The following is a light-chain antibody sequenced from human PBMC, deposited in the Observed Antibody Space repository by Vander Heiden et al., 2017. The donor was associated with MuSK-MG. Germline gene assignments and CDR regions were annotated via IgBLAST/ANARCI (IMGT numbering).Light chain of an antibody. V-gene: IGKV1-5*03. CDR2: KAS. CDR3: QQDDSYSWT. J-gene: IGKJ1*01. Sequence: DIQMTQSPSTLSASVGDRLTITCRASQSISSWLAWYQQKPGKAPKLLIYKASSLQSGVPSRFSGSGSGTEFTLTISSLQPDDFATYYCQQDDSYSWTFGQGTKVEIK. CDR1: QSISSW.